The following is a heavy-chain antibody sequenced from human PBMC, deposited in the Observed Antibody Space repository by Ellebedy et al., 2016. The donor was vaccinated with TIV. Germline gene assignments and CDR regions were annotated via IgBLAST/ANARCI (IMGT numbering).Heavy chain of an antibody. D-gene: IGHD1-1*01. CDR2: IKQDGSEK. CDR3: AGRAYNGNDGSLFDY. J-gene: IGHJ4*02. Sequence: GGSLRLSCAASGFTFSSYWMSWVRQAPGKGLEWVANIKQDGSEKYCVDSVKGRFTISRDNAKNSLYLQMNSLRAEDTAVYYCAGRAYNGNDGSLFDYWGQGTLVTVSS. V-gene: IGHV3-7*03. CDR1: GFTFSSYW.